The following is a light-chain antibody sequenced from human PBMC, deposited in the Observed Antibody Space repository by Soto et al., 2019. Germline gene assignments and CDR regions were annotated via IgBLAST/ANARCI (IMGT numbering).Light chain of an antibody. CDR2: AAS. CDR1: QDIRSD. CDR3: QQYNSYWT. V-gene: IGKV1-17*01. Sequence: DIQMTQSPSSVSASVGDTVTITCRASQDIRSDLGWFQQKPGKAPKRLIYAASTLESGVPSRFSGSGSGTEFTLTISSLQPDDFATYYCQQYNSYWTFGQGAKV. J-gene: IGKJ1*01.